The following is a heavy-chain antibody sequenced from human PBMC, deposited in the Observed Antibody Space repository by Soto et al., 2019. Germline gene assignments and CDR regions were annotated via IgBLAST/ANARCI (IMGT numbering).Heavy chain of an antibody. CDR3: AGYIDSSGYYYLSP. Sequence: SSETLSLTCTVSGGSISSGGYYWSWIRQHPGKGLEWIGYIYYSGSTYYNPSLKSRVTISVDTSKNQFSLKLSSVTAADTAVYYCAGYIDSSGYYYLSPWGQGTLVTVSS. V-gene: IGHV4-31*03. CDR1: GGSISSGGYY. D-gene: IGHD3-22*01. J-gene: IGHJ5*02. CDR2: IYYSGST.